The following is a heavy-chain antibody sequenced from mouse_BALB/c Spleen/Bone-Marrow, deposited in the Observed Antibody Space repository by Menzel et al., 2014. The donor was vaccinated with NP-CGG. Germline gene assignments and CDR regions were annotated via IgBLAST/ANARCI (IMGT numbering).Heavy chain of an antibody. Sequence: VQLQQSGAELAKPGASVKMSCKASGYTFTSYWMHWVKQRPGQGLEWIGYINPSTGYTEYNQKFRDKATLTADKSSSTAYMQLSSLTSEDSAVYYCARYGNYGDYFDYWGQGTTLTVSS. CDR1: GYTFTSYW. CDR2: INPSTGYT. D-gene: IGHD2-1*01. J-gene: IGHJ2*01. CDR3: ARYGNYGDYFDY. V-gene: IGHV1-7*01.